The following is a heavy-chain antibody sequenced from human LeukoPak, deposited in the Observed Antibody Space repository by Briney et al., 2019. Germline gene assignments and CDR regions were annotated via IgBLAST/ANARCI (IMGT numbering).Heavy chain of an antibody. V-gene: IGHV3-21*01. CDR1: GFTFSSYS. Sequence: PGGSLRLSCAASGFTFSSYSMNWVRQAPGKGLEWVSSISSSSSYIYYADSVKGRFTISRDNAKNSLYLQMNSLRAEDTAVYYCARGLVAIAAGMFDYWGQGTLVTVSS. CDR3: ARGLVAIAAGMFDY. D-gene: IGHD6-13*01. J-gene: IGHJ4*02. CDR2: ISSSSSYI.